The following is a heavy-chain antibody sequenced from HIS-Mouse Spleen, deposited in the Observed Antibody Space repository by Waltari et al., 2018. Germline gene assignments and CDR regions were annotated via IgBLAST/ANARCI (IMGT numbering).Heavy chain of an antibody. D-gene: IGHD1-1*01. Sequence: QVQLQQWGAGLLKPSETLSLTCAVYGGSFSGYYWRWIRQPPGKGLEWIGEINHSGSTNDNPSLKSRVTISVDTSKKQFSLKLSSVTAADTAVYYCARGRFHSWNDAFDIWGQGTMVTVSS. J-gene: IGHJ3*02. CDR2: INHSGST. V-gene: IGHV4-34*01. CDR3: ARGRFHSWNDAFDI. CDR1: GGSFSGYY.